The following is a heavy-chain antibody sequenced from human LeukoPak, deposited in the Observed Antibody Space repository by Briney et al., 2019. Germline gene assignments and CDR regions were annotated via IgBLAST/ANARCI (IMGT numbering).Heavy chain of an antibody. Sequence: GGSLRLSCAASGFTFSSYAMSWVRQAPGKGLEWVSAISGSGGSTYYADSVKGRFTISRDNSKNTLYLQTNSLRAEDTAVYYCAKDSRSGVLRFLEWLLHFDYWGQGTLVTVSS. J-gene: IGHJ4*02. CDR3: AKDSRSGVLRFLEWLLHFDY. CDR2: ISGSGGST. V-gene: IGHV3-23*01. D-gene: IGHD3-3*01. CDR1: GFTFSSYA.